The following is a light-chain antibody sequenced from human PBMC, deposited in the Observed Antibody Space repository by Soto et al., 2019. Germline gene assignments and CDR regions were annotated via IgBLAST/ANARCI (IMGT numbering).Light chain of an antibody. Sequence: QSALTQPASVSGSRGQSITISCTGTSSDIGGYNYVSWYQQYPGKAPKLMIFGVSDRPSGVSNRFSGSKSGTTASLTISGLQAEDEADYDCSSYKTSSTVVVFGGGTKLTVL. CDR1: SSDIGGYNY. CDR3: SSYKTSSTVVV. CDR2: GVS. V-gene: IGLV2-14*01. J-gene: IGLJ2*01.